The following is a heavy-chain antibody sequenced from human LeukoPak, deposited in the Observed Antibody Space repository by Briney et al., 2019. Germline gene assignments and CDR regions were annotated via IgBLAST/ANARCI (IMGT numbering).Heavy chain of an antibody. J-gene: IGHJ4*02. CDR1: GFTFSAYS. V-gene: IGHV3-21*01. Sequence: EGSLRLSCAASGFTFSAYSMNWVRQAPGKGLEWVSGITSSSTYVYYADSVKGLFTISRDNAKNSLYLQMNSLRAEDTAVYYCARDRRDLPCDYWGQGTLVTVSS. CDR2: ITSSSTYV. CDR3: ARDRRDLPCDY.